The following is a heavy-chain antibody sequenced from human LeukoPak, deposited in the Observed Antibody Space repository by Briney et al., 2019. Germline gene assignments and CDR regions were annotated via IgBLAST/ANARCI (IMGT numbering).Heavy chain of an antibody. V-gene: IGHV3-23*01. J-gene: IGHJ4*02. CDR3: AKDRLDY. CDR1: GFTFSSSA. CDR2: ITGSGGST. Sequence: GGSLRLSCAASGFTFSSSAMSWVCQVPGKGLEWVSAITGSGGSTYYADSVKGRFTISRDNSKNTLYLQMNSLRAEDTAIYYCAKDRLDYWGQGTLVTVSS.